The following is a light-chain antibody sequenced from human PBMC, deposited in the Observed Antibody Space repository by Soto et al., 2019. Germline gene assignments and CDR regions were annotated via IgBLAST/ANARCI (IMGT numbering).Light chain of an antibody. CDR3: LQDNNYPWT. Sequence: AIQITQHPASLSYSVECRFARSSGASQGIGSALGWYQQKPGKPPKVLIYGASNLQSGVPPRFSGSGSGTEFTLAISSLQPEDSATYYCLQDNNYPWTFGQGTKVDIK. J-gene: IGKJ1*01. CDR1: QGIGSA. CDR2: GAS. V-gene: IGKV1-6*01.